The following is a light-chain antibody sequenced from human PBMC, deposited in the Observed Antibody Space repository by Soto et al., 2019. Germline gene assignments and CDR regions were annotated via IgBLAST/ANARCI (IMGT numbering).Light chain of an antibody. CDR3: QQYGSSPAT. Sequence: ENVLTQSPGTLSLSPGERATLSCRASQSVSSSYLAWYQQKPGQAPRLLIYGASSRATGIPDRFSGSGSGTDFTLTISRLEPEDFAVYYCQQYGSSPATFGQGTKVDI. V-gene: IGKV3-20*01. CDR2: GAS. CDR1: QSVSSSY. J-gene: IGKJ1*01.